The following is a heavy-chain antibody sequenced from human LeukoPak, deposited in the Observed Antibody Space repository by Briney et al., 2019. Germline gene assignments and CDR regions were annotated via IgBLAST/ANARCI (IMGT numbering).Heavy chain of an antibody. V-gene: IGHV3-23*01. J-gene: IGHJ5*02. D-gene: IGHD3-9*01. CDR1: GFAFSSYA. Sequence: PGGSLRPSCAASGFAFSSYAMSWVRQAPGKGLEWVSAISGSGGSTYYADSVKGRFTISRDNSKNTLYLQMNSLRAEDTAVYYCVSPTYGGYFDWLSGTWGQGTLVTVSS. CDR2: ISGSGGST. CDR3: VSPTYGGYFDWLSGT.